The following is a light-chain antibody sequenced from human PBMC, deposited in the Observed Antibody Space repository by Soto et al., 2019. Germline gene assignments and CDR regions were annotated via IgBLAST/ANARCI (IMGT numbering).Light chain of an antibody. V-gene: IGLV2-11*01. CDR1: SSDVGGYNY. Sequence: QSALTQPRSVSGSPGQSVTISCTGTSSDVGGYNYVSWYQQHPGKAPKLMIYDVSKRPSGVPDRFSGSKSGNTASLTISGVQGEDEGDYYCCSYAGSYTYVFGTGTKLTVL. CDR3: CSYAGSYTYV. J-gene: IGLJ1*01. CDR2: DVS.